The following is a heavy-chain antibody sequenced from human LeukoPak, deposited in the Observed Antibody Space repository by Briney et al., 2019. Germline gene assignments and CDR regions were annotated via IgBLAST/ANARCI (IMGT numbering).Heavy chain of an antibody. J-gene: IGHJ4*02. Sequence: SVKVSCKASGGTFSSYAISWVRQAPGQGLEWMGRIIPILGIANYAQKFQGRVMITADKSTSTAYMELSSLRSEDTAVYYCARGSGSRGYYFDYWGQGTLVTVSS. D-gene: IGHD1-26*01. CDR2: IIPILGIA. V-gene: IGHV1-69*04. CDR1: GGTFSSYA. CDR3: ARGSGSRGYYFDY.